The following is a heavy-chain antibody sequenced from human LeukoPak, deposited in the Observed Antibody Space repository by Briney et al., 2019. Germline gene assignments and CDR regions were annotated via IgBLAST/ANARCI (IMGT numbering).Heavy chain of an antibody. CDR2: IYYGGRT. J-gene: IGHJ6*02. D-gene: IGHD1-1*01. CDR1: GGSISSYY. Sequence: SETLSLTCTVSGGSISSYYWSWIRQPPGKGLEWIGYIYYGGRTNYNPSLKSRVTISVDTSKNQFSLRLSSVTAADTAIFYCARGLLEYYGLDVWGQGTTVTVSS. V-gene: IGHV4-59*01. CDR3: ARGLLEYYGLDV.